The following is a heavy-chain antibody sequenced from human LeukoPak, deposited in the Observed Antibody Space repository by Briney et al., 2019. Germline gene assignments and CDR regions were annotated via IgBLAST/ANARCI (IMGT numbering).Heavy chain of an antibody. Sequence: PGGSLRLSCAASGFTFSSYAMSWVRQAPGKGLEWVSAISGSGGSTYYADSVKGRFTISRDNSKNTLYLQMNSLRAEDTAVYYCAKDGAEHLRRNWSDPWGQGTLVTVSS. J-gene: IGHJ5*02. CDR2: ISGSGGST. V-gene: IGHV3-23*01. CDR3: AKDGAEHLRRNWSDP. CDR1: GFTFSSYA. D-gene: IGHD1/OR15-1a*01.